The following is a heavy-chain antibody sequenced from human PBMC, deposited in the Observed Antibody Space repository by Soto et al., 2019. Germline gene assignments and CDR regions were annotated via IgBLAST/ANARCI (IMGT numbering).Heavy chain of an antibody. D-gene: IGHD5-12*01. Sequence: ASVKVSCKAIGYSFTSHYMHWVRQAPGQGLEWMGTIYPGGVNIGYAQKLQGRVTMTTDTSTSTAYMELRSLRSDDTAVYYCARDKFRKTSGYGNWFDPWGQGTLVTVSS. CDR2: IYPGGVNI. CDR3: ARDKFRKTSGYGNWFDP. J-gene: IGHJ5*02. CDR1: GYSFTSHY. V-gene: IGHV1-46*01.